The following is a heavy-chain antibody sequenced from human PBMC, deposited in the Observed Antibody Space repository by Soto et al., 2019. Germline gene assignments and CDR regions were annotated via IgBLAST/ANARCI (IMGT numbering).Heavy chain of an antibody. CDR3: ARGAADYGDAFDI. D-gene: IGHD4-17*01. CDR2: IYWSGNT. V-gene: IGHV4-31*03. CDR1: GDSTSRGGYY. J-gene: IGHJ3*02. Sequence: SETLSLTCRVSGDSTSRGGYYWSWIRQHPGKGLEWIGYIYWSGNTYFNPSLKSRVSISLGTSSNQFSLNLTSVTATDTAVYYCARGAADYGDAFDIWGQGTTVTVSS.